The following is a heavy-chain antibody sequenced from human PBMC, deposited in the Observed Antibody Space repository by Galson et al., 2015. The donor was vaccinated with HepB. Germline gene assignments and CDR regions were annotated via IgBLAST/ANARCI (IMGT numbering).Heavy chain of an antibody. V-gene: IGHV4-30-2*01. CDR3: ARARGSRFGELCQYGMDV. CDR1: GGSISSGGYS. J-gene: IGHJ6*02. Sequence: TLSLTCAVSGGSISSGGYSWSWIRQPPGKGLEWIGYIYHSGSTYYNPSLKSRVTISVDRSKNQFSLKLSSVTAADTAVYYCARARGSRFGELCQYGMDVWGQGTTVTVSS. CDR2: IYHSGST. D-gene: IGHD3-10*01.